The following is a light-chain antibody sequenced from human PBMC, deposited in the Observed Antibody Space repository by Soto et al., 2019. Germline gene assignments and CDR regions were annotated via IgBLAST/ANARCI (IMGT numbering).Light chain of an antibody. CDR3: QQSYGSPIT. V-gene: IGKV1-39*01. J-gene: IGKJ5*01. Sequence: DIQMTQSPSSLSASVGDRVTITCRASQSISRYLHWYQQKPGKAPNPLIYVESSLQSDVPSRFSGSGSGTDFTLTITSLQPEDFATYYCQQSYGSPITFGQGTRLEIK. CDR1: QSISRY. CDR2: VES.